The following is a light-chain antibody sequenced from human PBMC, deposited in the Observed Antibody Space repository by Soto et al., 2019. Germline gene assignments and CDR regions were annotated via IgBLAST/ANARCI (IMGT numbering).Light chain of an antibody. CDR2: ENN. Sequence: NFMLTQPHSVSESPGKTVTISCTRSSGSIASNDVQWYQQRPGSAPTTVIYENNQRPSGVPDRFSGSTDGSSNSASLTISGLQTEDEGDYYCQSYDSSTVVFGGGTKVTVL. J-gene: IGLJ2*01. CDR1: SGSIASND. CDR3: QSYDSSTVV. V-gene: IGLV6-57*04.